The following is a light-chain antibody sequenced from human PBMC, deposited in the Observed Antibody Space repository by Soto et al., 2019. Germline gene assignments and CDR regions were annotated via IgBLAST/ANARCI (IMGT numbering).Light chain of an antibody. J-gene: IGKJ2*01. CDR1: QSVGNT. Sequence: EVVLTQSPATLSVSPGERATLSCRTSQSVGNTLAWYQQKPGQAPRLLMYGACIRVPGLPVRFRGTGSGTEFTLTISGLKSEDGALYYCQQYDKWPYTFGQGTKLETK. CDR3: QQYDKWPYT. V-gene: IGKV3-15*01. CDR2: GAC.